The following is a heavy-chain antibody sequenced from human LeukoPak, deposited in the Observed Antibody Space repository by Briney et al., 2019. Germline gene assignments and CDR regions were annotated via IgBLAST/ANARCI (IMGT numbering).Heavy chain of an antibody. D-gene: IGHD3-3*01. CDR1: GCSLSTSGVG. CDR3: AHQLAIFGVVTYDY. CDR2: NYCDGDK. V-gene: IGHV2-5*02. J-gene: IGHJ4*02. Sequence: SGPTLVNTTQTLTLTCTFTGCSLSTSGVGVGWIRQTTGKVLEAIAVNYCDGDKPYTPSLKTRLAIINDTSKNQVVLTMTNMDPVDTATYYCAHQLAIFGVVTYDYWGQGTLVTVSS.